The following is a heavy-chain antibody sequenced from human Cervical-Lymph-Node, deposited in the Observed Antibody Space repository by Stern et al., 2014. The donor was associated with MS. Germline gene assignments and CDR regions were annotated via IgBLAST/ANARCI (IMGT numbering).Heavy chain of an antibody. CDR2: VSGYNGDT. Sequence: QVQLVQSGAEVKKLGASVKVSCKASGYMFSGYGIAWVRQAPRQGPEWMGWVSGYNGDTNYAQKFQGRVSMTTDRSTNTAYMELRSLTSDDTAVYYCARDGDNEVYDIWGQGTMVIVSS. D-gene: IGHD4-17*01. CDR3: ARDGDNEVYDI. J-gene: IGHJ3*02. V-gene: IGHV1-18*01. CDR1: GYMFSGYG.